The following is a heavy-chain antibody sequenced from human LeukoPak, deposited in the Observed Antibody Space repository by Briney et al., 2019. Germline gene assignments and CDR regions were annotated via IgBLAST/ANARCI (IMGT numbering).Heavy chain of an antibody. Sequence: SETLSLTCTVSGGSISSYYWSWIRQPPGKGLEWIGYIYYSGSTNYNPSLKSRVTISVDTSKSQFSLKLSSVTAADTAVYYCARARSSGYSNWYFDLWGRGTLVTVSS. V-gene: IGHV4-59*01. D-gene: IGHD3-22*01. CDR3: ARARSSGYSNWYFDL. CDR1: GGSISSYY. J-gene: IGHJ2*01. CDR2: IYYSGST.